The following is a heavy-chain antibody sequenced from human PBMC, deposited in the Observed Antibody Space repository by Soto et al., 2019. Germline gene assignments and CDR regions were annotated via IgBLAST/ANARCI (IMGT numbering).Heavy chain of an antibody. J-gene: IGHJ6*03. D-gene: IGHD4-17*01. CDR2: ISSSSSTI. V-gene: IGHV3-48*01. Sequence: GGSLRLSCAASGFTFSSYSMNWVRQAPGKGLEWVSYISSSSSTIYYADSVKGRFTISRENAKNSLYLQMNSLRAEDTAVYYCARAITVTYYYYYMDVWGKGTTVTVSS. CDR3: ARAITVTYYYYYMDV. CDR1: GFTFSSYS.